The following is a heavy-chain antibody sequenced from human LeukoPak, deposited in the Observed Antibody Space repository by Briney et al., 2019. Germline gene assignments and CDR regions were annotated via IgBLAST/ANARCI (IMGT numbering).Heavy chain of an antibody. Sequence: GESLKISCKGSGYSFTSYWISWVRQMPGKGLEWMGRIDPSDSYTNYSPSFQGHVTISAGKSISTAYLQWSSLKASDTAMYYCATSHYGSGSYYSIWGQGTLVTVSS. D-gene: IGHD3-10*01. CDR1: GYSFTSYW. J-gene: IGHJ4*02. V-gene: IGHV5-10-1*01. CDR2: IDPSDSYT. CDR3: ATSHYGSGSYYSI.